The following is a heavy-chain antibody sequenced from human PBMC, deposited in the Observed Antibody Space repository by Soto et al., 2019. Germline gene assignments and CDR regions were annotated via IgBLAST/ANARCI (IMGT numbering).Heavy chain of an antibody. J-gene: IGHJ5*02. V-gene: IGHV4-30-2*01. Sequence: QLQLQESGSGLVKPSQTLSLTCAVSGGXXXXXXXXXXXXRQPPGKGLEWIGYIYHSGSTYYNPSLKSRVXXXXXXXKXXXSXXXXXXTXADTAVYYCARVPDRWGQGTLVTVSS. CDR3: ARVPDR. CDR1: GGXXXXXXXX. D-gene: IGHD2-2*01. CDR2: IYHSGST.